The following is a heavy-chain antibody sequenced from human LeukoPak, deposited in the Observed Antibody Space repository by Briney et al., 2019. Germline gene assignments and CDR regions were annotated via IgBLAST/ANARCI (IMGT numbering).Heavy chain of an antibody. CDR2: IYPGDSDT. D-gene: IGHD3-9*01. J-gene: IGHJ4*02. Sequence: GESLKISCKGSGYSFSTYWIGWVRQMSGKGLEWMGIIYPGDSDTRYSPSFQGQVTISADKSISTAYLQWSSLKASDTAIYYCVRRFGMGLFDWNHYYFDYWGQGTLVTVSS. V-gene: IGHV5-51*01. CDR1: GYSFSTYW. CDR3: VRRFGMGLFDWNHYYFDY.